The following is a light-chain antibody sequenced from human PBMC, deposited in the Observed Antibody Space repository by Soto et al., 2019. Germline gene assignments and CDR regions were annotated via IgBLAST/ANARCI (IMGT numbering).Light chain of an antibody. J-gene: IGLJ2*01. V-gene: IGLV2-14*01. CDR2: DVS. CDR1: SNDVGGYNY. CDR3: SSYTSSSTVV. Sequence: QSALTQPASVSGSPGQSIAISCTGTSNDVGGYNYVSWYQQHPGKAPKLMIYDVSARPSGVSNRVSGSKSDNTASLTISGLQAEDEADYYCSSYTSSSTVVFGGGTKLTVL.